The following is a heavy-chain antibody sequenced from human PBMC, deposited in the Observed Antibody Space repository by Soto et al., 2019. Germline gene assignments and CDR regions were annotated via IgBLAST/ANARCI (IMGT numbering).Heavy chain of an antibody. CDR1: GFTFSDYA. Sequence: VQLVESGGGVVQPGRSLRLSCAASGFTFSDYAMHWVRQAPGKGLEWVAVVSHDGRNTHYADSVKGRFTTSRDSSKNTVSREMTSLRAEDKAVYYCAKGGRQWLVTSDFNYWGQGALVTVSS. CDR3: AKGGRQWLVTSDFNY. CDR2: VSHDGRNT. D-gene: IGHD6-19*01. V-gene: IGHV3-30*18. J-gene: IGHJ4*02.